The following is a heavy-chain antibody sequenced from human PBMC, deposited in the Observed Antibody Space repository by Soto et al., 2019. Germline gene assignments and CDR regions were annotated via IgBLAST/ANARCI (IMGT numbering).Heavy chain of an antibody. J-gene: IGHJ5*02. CDR3: ATKRRHCSGGSCYGTSPTWFDP. Sequence: SETLSLTCTVSGGSISSGDYYWSWIRQPPGKGLEWIGYIYYSGSTNYNPSLKSRVTISVDTSKNQFSLKLSSVTAADTAVYYCATKRRHCSGGSCYGTSPTWFDPWGQGTRSPSPQ. V-gene: IGHV4-61*08. CDR1: GGSISSGDYY. CDR2: IYYSGST. D-gene: IGHD2-15*01.